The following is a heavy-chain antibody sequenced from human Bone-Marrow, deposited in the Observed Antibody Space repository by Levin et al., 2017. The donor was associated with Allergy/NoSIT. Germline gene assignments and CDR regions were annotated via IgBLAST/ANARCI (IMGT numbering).Heavy chain of an antibody. CDR3: ATIMVRGDKFDY. D-gene: IGHD3-10*01. J-gene: IGHJ4*02. V-gene: IGHV4-59*01. CDR2: VYHSGST. Sequence: KTSETLSLTCTVSGGSISAYYWSWIRQPPGKGLEWIGHVYHSGSTNYNPSLKSRVTISADTSKNQFFLKLRSVSAADTAVYYCATIMVRGDKFDYWGQGTLVAVSS. CDR1: GGSISAYY.